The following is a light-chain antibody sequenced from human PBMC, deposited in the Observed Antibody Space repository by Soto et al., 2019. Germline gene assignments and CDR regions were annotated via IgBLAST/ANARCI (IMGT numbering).Light chain of an antibody. J-gene: IGKJ1*01. CDR2: HAA. CDR3: QQYNSYS. Sequence: DIEMTQSPSTLPASVGDRVIITCRASQSISNWFAWYQQKPGTAPKVLIYHAANWLTRGPSRLSGRGSVTEFTITIGRLHPDDFSAYYCQQYNSYSFGQGTKVEIK. CDR1: QSISNW. V-gene: IGKV1-5*01.